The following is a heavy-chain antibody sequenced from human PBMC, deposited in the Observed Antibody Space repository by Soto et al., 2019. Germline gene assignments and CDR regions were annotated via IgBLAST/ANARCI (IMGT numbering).Heavy chain of an antibody. D-gene: IGHD2-21*02. J-gene: IGHJ5*02. V-gene: IGHV4-4*07. CDR2: ILSSGST. Sequence: PSETLSLTCTVSGGSITDYSWVWIRQPAGKGLEWIGRILSSGSTNYNPSLKGRITMSLGTSKNQFSLKLNSATATDTAVYFCARDQGVVVTADNWFDPWGQGILVTVSS. CDR1: GGSITDYS. CDR3: ARDQGVVVTADNWFDP.